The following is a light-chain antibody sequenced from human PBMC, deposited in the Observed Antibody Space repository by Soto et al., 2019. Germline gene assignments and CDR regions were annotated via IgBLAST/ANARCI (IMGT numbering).Light chain of an antibody. J-gene: IGKJ4*01. CDR2: GAS. CDR1: QSVTSSY. CDR3: QQYGSSPA. V-gene: IGKV3-20*01. Sequence: EIVLTQSPGTLSLSPGERATLSCRASQSVTSSYLAWYQQKPGQAPRLLIYGASSRATGIPDRFSGSGSGTDFTLTISRLEAEDFAVYYCQQYGSSPAFGGGNKVEIK.